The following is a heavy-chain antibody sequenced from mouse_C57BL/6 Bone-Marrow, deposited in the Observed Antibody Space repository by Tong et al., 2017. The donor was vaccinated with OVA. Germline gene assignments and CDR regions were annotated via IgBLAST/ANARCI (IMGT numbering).Heavy chain of an antibody. J-gene: IGHJ2*01. D-gene: IGHD2-4*01. Sequence: EVQLQESGGGLVQPKGSLKLSCAASGFSFNTYAMNWVRQAPGKGLEWVARIRSKSNNYATYYADSVKDRFTISRDESESMRYIQMNNLKTEDTAMYCWVRGLCPYDCDNWEQGTDITVSS. CDR1: GFSFNTYA. CDR2: IRSKSNNYAT. CDR3: VRGLCPYDCDN. V-gene: IGHV10-1*01.